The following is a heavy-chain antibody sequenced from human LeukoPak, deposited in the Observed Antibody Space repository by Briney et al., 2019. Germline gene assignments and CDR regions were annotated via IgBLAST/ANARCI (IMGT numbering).Heavy chain of an antibody. J-gene: IGHJ4*02. CDR3: ARDRSGGYNFDY. D-gene: IGHD5-12*01. Sequence: ETLSLTCTVSGGSISSYYWSWIQQPPGKGLEWIGYIYYSGSTNYNPSLRSRVTISVDTSKNQFSLKLSSVTAADTAVYYCARDRSGGYNFDYWGQGTLVTVSS. CDR1: GGSISSYY. V-gene: IGHV4-59*01. CDR2: IYYSGST.